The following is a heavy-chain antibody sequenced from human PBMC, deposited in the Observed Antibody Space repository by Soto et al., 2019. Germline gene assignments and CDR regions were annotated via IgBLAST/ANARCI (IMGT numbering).Heavy chain of an antibody. CDR1: GFSFNTYA. CDR3: AKFVVTTTNYFYYFYGMDV. J-gene: IGHJ6*02. D-gene: IGHD1-7*01. Sequence: GGSLRLSCAASGFSFNTYAMSWVRQAPGKGLEWVSAISSSGSTTYYADSVKGRFTISRDNSRNTLYVQMNSLRAEDTALYYCAKFVVTTTNYFYYFYGMDVWGQGTTVT. V-gene: IGHV3-23*01. CDR2: ISSSGSTT.